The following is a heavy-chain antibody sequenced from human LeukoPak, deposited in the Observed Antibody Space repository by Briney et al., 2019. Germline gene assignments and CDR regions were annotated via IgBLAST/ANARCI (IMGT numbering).Heavy chain of an antibody. CDR2: INPNSGGT. D-gene: IGHD5-12*01. CDR3: ARQRIGGYSGYDFDY. V-gene: IGHV1-2*02. J-gene: IGHJ4*02. CDR1: GYTFTGYY. Sequence: ASVKVSCKASGYTFTGYYMHWVRQAPGQGLEWMGWINPNSGGTNYAQKFQGRVTMTRDTSISTAYMELSGLRSDDTAVYYCARQRIGGYSGYDFDYWGQGTLVTVSS.